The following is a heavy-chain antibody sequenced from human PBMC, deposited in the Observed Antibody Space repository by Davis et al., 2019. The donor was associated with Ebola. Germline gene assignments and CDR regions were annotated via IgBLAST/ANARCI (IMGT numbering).Heavy chain of an antibody. Sequence: GGSLRLSCAASGFTFSSYGMHWVRQAPGKGLVWVSYISSSGSTIYYADSVKGRFTISRDNAKNSLYLQMNSLRAEDTAVYYCARFCGGDCYSTLWDAFDIWGQGTMVTVSS. CDR2: ISSSGSTI. D-gene: IGHD2-21*01. CDR1: GFTFSSYG. CDR3: ARFCGGDCYSTLWDAFDI. J-gene: IGHJ3*02. V-gene: IGHV3-48*04.